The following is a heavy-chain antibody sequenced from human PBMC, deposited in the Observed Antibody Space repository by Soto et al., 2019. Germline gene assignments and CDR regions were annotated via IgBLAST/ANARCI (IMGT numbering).Heavy chain of an antibody. D-gene: IGHD6-13*01. CDR3: AKSAAAGTAGYFDY. Sequence: EVQLVESGGGLVQPGRSLRLSCAASGFTFDDYAMHWVRQAPGKGLEWVSGISWNSNSIDYADSVKGRFTISRDNAKNSLYLQMNNLSAEDTALYYCAKSAAAGTAGYFDYWGQGALVTVSS. J-gene: IGHJ4*02. CDR1: GFTFDDYA. CDR2: ISWNSNSI. V-gene: IGHV3-9*01.